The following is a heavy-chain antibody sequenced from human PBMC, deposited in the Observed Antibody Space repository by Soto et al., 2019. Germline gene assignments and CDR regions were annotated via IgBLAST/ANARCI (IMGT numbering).Heavy chain of an antibody. Sequence: GALRLSFEASVLTFRRGSMNWVRQVRGKGLEWVASISSASSETWYADSVKGRFIISRDNAQNSLFLQMNTLRPEDSAIYYCARVAYWGPGTQVTVSS. CDR3: ARVAY. CDR1: VLTFRRGS. V-gene: IGHV3-21*01. CDR2: ISSASSET. J-gene: IGHJ4*02.